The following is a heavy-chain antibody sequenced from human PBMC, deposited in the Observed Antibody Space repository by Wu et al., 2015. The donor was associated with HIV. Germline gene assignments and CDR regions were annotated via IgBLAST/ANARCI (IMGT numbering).Heavy chain of an antibody. V-gene: IGHV1-46*01. D-gene: IGHD4-23*01. CDR3: ARPWQLRNGWPFFDY. Sequence: QVQLVQSGAEVKKPGASVKVSCKASGYTFTSYYMHWVRQAPGQGLEWMGIINPSGGSTSYAQKFQGRVTISADDSTSTAYMELKRLTSEDTAVYYCARPWQLRNGWPFFDYWGQGTLVTVSS. CDR1: GYTFTSYY. J-gene: IGHJ4*02. CDR2: INPSGGST.